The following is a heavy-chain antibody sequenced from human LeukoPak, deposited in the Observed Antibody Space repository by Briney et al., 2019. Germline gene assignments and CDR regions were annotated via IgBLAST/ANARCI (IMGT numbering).Heavy chain of an antibody. CDR3: ARGSGGASYYFDY. Sequence: QPGGSLRLSCAASGFTFSSYWMSWVRQAPGKGLEWVANIKQDGSEKYYVDSVKGRFTISRDNAKNSLYQQMNSLRAEDTAVYYCARGSGGASYYFDYWGQGTLVTVSS. CDR2: IKQDGSEK. J-gene: IGHJ4*02. CDR1: GFTFSSYW. D-gene: IGHD1-26*01. V-gene: IGHV3-7*01.